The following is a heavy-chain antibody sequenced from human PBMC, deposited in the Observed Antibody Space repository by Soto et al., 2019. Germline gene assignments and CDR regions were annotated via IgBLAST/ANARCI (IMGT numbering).Heavy chain of an antibody. D-gene: IGHD1-26*01. CDR3: ARAVGTVGATTPDY. Sequence: ASETLSLTCTVSGDSISNNYWSWIRQSPGKGLEWIGYISYSGFTNYNPSLKSRVTLSLDASKNQFSLKLTSVTAADTAMYYRARAVGTVGATTPDYWGQGTLVTVSS. CDR2: ISYSGFT. CDR1: GDSISNNY. J-gene: IGHJ4*02. V-gene: IGHV4-59*01.